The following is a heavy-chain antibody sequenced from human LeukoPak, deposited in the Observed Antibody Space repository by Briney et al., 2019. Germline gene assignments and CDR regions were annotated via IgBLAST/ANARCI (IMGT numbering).Heavy chain of an antibody. Sequence: GGSLRLSCAASGFTFDDYAMHWVRQAPGKGLEWVSGISWNSGSIGYADSVKGRFTISRDNAKNSLYLQMNSLRAEDTALYYCAKDMMEQQLVPYAFDIWGQGTMVTVSS. D-gene: IGHD6-13*01. J-gene: IGHJ3*02. CDR3: AKDMMEQQLVPYAFDI. CDR1: GFTFDDYA. CDR2: ISWNSGSI. V-gene: IGHV3-9*01.